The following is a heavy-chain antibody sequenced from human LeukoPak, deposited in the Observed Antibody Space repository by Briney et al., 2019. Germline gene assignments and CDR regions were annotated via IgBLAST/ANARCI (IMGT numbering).Heavy chain of an antibody. CDR3: ARDHPGYSYGYAY. D-gene: IGHD5-18*01. Sequence: GGSLRLSCAASGFTVSSNYMSWVRQAPGKGLEWVSVIYSGGSTYYADSVKGRFTISRDNSKNTLYLQMNSLRAEDTAVYYCARDHPGYSYGYAYWGQGTVVTVSS. V-gene: IGHV3-66*01. CDR2: IYSGGST. CDR1: GFTVSSNY. J-gene: IGHJ4*02.